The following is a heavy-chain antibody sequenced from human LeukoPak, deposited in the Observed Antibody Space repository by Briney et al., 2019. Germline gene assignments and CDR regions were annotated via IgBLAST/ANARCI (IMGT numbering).Heavy chain of an antibody. Sequence: SETLSLTCTVSGGSISSSSYYWSWTRQPAGKGLEWIGRIYASGSTNYNPSLKSRVTISVDTSKNQFSLKLSSVTAADTAVYYCASSFDSSGYYYGYWGQGTLVTVSS. CDR1: GGSISSSSYY. CDR3: ASSFDSSGYYYGY. CDR2: IYASGST. J-gene: IGHJ4*02. D-gene: IGHD3-22*01. V-gene: IGHV4-61*02.